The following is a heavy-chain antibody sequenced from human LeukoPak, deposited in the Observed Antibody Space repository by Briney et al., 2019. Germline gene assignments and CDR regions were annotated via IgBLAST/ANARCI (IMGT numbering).Heavy chain of an antibody. D-gene: IGHD6-13*01. CDR1: GFTFSSYA. J-gene: IGHJ4*02. Sequence: GGSLRLSCAASGFTFSSYAMHWVRQAPGKGLEWVAVISYDGSNKYYADSVKGRFTISRDNSKNTLYLQMNSLRAEDTAVYYCARDPWSAGFSFDYWGQGTLVTVSS. CDR3: ARDPWSAGFSFDY. V-gene: IGHV3-30-3*01. CDR2: ISYDGSNK.